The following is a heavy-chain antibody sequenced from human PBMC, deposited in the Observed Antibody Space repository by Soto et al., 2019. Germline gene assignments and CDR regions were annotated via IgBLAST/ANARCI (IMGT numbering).Heavy chain of an antibody. V-gene: IGHV3-30*18. Sequence: QVQLVESGGGVVQRGRSLRLSCAASGFTFSSYGMHGIRQAPGKGLEWVAVISDDGSNKYYADSVKGRFPISRDHSQHTLYLQMNRLRDEDTAVYYCAKDNVAAAGIGDVWGQGTTVTVSS. CDR1: GFTFSSYG. CDR2: ISDDGSNK. CDR3: AKDNVAAAGIGDV. J-gene: IGHJ6*02. D-gene: IGHD6-13*01.